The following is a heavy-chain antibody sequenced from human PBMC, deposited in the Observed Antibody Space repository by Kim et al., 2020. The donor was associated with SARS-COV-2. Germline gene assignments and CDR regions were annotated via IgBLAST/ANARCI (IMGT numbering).Heavy chain of an antibody. Sequence: GGSLRLSCAASGFTFSNYSMNWVRQAPGKGLEWVASITSSTSYIYYADSVTGRFTISRDNAKNSLYLQMNSLRAEDTAVYYCARGWYYDSSGYYYDFQHWGQGTLVTVSA. CDR3: ARGWYYDSSGYYYDFQH. D-gene: IGHD3-22*01. J-gene: IGHJ1*01. V-gene: IGHV3-21*01. CDR1: GFTFSNYS. CDR2: ITSSTSYI.